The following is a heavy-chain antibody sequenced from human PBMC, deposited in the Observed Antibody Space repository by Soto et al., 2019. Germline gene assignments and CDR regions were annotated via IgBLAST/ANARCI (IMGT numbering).Heavy chain of an antibody. CDR2: INPNGGST. CDR3: ARGAAVEPPDYYDSSGYFHAPDY. V-gene: IGHV1-46*01. CDR1: GYPFTSYY. J-gene: IGHJ4*02. Sequence: GGSVKGSFKASGYPFTSYYIHVVRQAPGQGLEWTGIINPNGGSTSYAQKFQGRVTMTRDTSTSTVYMELSSLRSEDTAVYYCARGAAVEPPDYYDSSGYFHAPDYWGQGTLVTVSS. D-gene: IGHD3-22*01.